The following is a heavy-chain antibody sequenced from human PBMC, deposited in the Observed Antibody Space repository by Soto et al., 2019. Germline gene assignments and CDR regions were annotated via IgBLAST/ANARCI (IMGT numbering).Heavy chain of an antibody. V-gene: IGHV3-9*01. Sequence: EVQLLESGGGLVQPGRSLRLSCAASGFNFDDYAMHWVRQTPGKGLEWVAGISASSSHKYSADSVRGRFTFSRDNANNSLYLQMNNLRVEDTAVYYCARLRSDAFDIWGQGTLVTVSS. CDR2: ISASSSHK. CDR3: ARLRSDAFDI. CDR1: GFNFDDYA. D-gene: IGHD4-17*01. J-gene: IGHJ3*02.